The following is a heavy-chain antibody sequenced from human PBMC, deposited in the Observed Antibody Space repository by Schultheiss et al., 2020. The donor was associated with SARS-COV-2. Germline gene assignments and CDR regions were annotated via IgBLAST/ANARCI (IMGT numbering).Heavy chain of an antibody. Sequence: SETLSLTCTVSGGSISSGDYYWSWIRQPPGKGLEWIGYIYYSGSTYYNPSLKSRVTISVDTSKNQFSLKLSSVTAADTAVYYCARYGLYKGFDYWGQGTLVTVSS. J-gene: IGHJ4*02. V-gene: IGHV4-30-4*01. D-gene: IGHD2-2*02. CDR2: IYYSGST. CDR3: ARYGLYKGFDY. CDR1: GGSISSGDYY.